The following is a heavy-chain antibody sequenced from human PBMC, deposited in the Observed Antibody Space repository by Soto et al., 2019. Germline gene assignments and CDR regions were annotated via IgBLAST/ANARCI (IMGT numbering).Heavy chain of an antibody. CDR3: ARSGGAFDI. V-gene: IGHV3-74*01. CDR1: GFTLSSYW. J-gene: IGHJ3*02. Sequence: GGSLRLSCAASGFTLSSYWMHWVRQTPGKGLVWVSRINSDGSSTSYADSVKGRFTISRENAKNTLYLQMNSLRAEDTAVYYCARSGGAFDIWGQGTMVTVSS. CDR2: INSDGSST. D-gene: IGHD5-12*01.